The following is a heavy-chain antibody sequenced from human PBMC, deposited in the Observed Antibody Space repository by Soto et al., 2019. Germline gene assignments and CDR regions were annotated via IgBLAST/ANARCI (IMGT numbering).Heavy chain of an antibody. Sequence: EMQLVESGGGSVQPGRYLRLSCTDSGFNFEEYAMHWVRQAPGKGLEWVSSISWNSDSTGYGDSVKGRFTIARDNAKNSLYLQRNSLRGEDTALYYCAKETAWGAGNKFSYFGMDVWGQGTTVTVSS. D-gene: IGHD3-10*01. CDR2: ISWNSDST. CDR3: AKETAWGAGNKFSYFGMDV. J-gene: IGHJ6*02. V-gene: IGHV3-9*01. CDR1: GFNFEEYA.